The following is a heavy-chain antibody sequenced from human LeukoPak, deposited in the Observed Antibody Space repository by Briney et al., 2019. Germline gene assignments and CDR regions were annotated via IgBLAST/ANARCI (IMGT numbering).Heavy chain of an antibody. J-gene: IGHJ6*02. Sequence: ASVKVSCKASGYVFTSYGISWVRQSPGQGLEWMGWISTYNGNTSYAQKFQGRVTMTTDTSTSTAYMELTSLRSDDTAAYYCARVTRIIMIIVAPGESMDVWGQGTTVTVSS. D-gene: IGHD3-22*01. CDR3: ARVTRIIMIIVAPGESMDV. CDR1: GYVFTSYG. CDR2: ISTYNGNT. V-gene: IGHV1-18*01.